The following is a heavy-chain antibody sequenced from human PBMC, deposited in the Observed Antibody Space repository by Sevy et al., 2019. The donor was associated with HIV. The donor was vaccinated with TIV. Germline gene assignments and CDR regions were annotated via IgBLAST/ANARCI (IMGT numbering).Heavy chain of an antibody. CDR1: GYSISSGYY. D-gene: IGHD3-16*02. CDR2: IYHSGST. J-gene: IGHJ5*02. V-gene: IGHV4-38-2*02. CDR3: ARDPRLTYDYVWGSYRYRSDNWFDP. Sequence: SETLSLTCAVSGYSISSGYYWGWIRQPPGKGLEWIGSIYHSGSTYYNPSLKRRVTISVDTSKNQFSLKLSSVTAADTAVYYCARDPRLTYDYVWGSYRYRSDNWFDPWGQGTLVTVSS.